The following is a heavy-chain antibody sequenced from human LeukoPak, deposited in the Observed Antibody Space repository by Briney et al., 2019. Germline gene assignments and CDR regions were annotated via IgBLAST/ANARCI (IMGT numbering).Heavy chain of an antibody. D-gene: IGHD3-10*01. CDR1: GFTFSSYW. CDR3: VRDKMDRAVTGSLFDY. CDR2: INSDGSST. Sequence: GGSLRLSCAASGFTFSSYWMHWVRQAPGEGLVWVSRINSDGSSTSYADSVKGRFTISRDNAKNTLYLQMNSLRAEDTAVYFCVRDKMDRAVTGSLFDYWGQGTLVTVSS. V-gene: IGHV3-74*01. J-gene: IGHJ4*02.